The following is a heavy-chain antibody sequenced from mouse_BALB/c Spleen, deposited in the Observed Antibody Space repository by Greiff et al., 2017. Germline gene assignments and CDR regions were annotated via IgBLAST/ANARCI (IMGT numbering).Heavy chain of an antibody. CDR1: GYAFSSYW. CDR2: IYPGDGDT. V-gene: IGHV1-80*01. D-gene: IGHD2-4*01. Sequence: VQLQQSGAELVRPGSSVKISCKASGYAFSSYWMNWVKQRPGQGLEWIGQIYPGDGDTNYNGKFKGKATLTADKSSITAYMQLSSLTSEDSAVYFCARSTMIPVWYFDVWGAGTTVTVSS. CDR3: ARSTMIPVWYFDV. J-gene: IGHJ1*01.